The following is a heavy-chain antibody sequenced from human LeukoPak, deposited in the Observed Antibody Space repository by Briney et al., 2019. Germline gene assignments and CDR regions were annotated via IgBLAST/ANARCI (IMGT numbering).Heavy chain of an antibody. D-gene: IGHD6-13*01. CDR2: ISSSSSYI. V-gene: IGHV3-21*01. J-gene: IGHJ4*02. CDR3: ARDAIAAAGSYFDY. Sequence: GGSLRLSCAASGFTFSSYAMHWVRQAPGKGLEWVSSISSSSSYIYYADSVKGRFTISRDNAKNSLYLQMNSLRAEDTAVYYCARDAIAAAGSYFDYWGQGTLVTVSS. CDR1: GFTFSSYA.